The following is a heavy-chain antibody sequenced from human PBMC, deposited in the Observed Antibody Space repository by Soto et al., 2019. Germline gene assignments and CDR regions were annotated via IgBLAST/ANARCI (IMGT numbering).Heavy chain of an antibody. Sequence: PSETLSLTCTVSGTSISSTNYYWGWIRQPPGKGLEWIGEINHSGSTNYNPSLKSRVTISVDTSKNQFSLKLSSVTAADTAVYYCARARPNGSSRRGNWFDPWGPGTLVTVSS. V-gene: IGHV4-39*07. J-gene: IGHJ5*02. CDR3: ARARPNGSSRRGNWFDP. CDR2: INHSGST. CDR1: GTSISSTNYY. D-gene: IGHD6-13*01.